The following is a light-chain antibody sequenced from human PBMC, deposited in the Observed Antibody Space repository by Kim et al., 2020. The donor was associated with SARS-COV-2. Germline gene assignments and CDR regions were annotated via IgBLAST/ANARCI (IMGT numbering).Light chain of an antibody. J-gene: IGLJ1*01. Sequence: KVTISCSGSSSNIGNNYVSCYQQPPETAPKLLIYDNNKRPSGIPDRFSGSKSGTSATLGITGLQTGDEADYYCGTWDNSLSAGYVFGTGTKVTVL. CDR3: GTWDNSLSAGYV. V-gene: IGLV1-51*01. CDR1: SSNIGNNY. CDR2: DNN.